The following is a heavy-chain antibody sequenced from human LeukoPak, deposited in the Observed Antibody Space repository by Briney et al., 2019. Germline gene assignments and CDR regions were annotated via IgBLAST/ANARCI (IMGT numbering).Heavy chain of an antibody. CDR2: IYHSGST. D-gene: IGHD2-15*01. V-gene: IGHV4-30-2*01. Sequence: SQTLSLTCTVSGGSISSGGYYWSWIRQPPGKGLEWIGYIYHSGSTYYNPSLKSRVTISVDRSKNQFSLKLSSVTAADTAVYYCARDLSGGSYLDYWGQGTLVTVSS. J-gene: IGHJ4*02. CDR3: ARDLSGGSYLDY. CDR1: GGSISSGGYY.